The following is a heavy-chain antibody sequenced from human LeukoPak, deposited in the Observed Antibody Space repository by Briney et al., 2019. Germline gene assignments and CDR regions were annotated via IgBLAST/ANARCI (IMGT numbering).Heavy chain of an antibody. J-gene: IGHJ4*02. CDR3: LSLGTNYYGLR. V-gene: IGHV3-33*01. Sequence: PGGSLRLSCAAPGFTFSSYGMHWVRQAPGKGLEWVAVIWYDGSNKYYADSVKGRFTISRDNSKNTLYLEMNSLRAEDTAVYYCLSLGTNYYGLRWGQGTLVTVSS. CDR1: GFTFSSYG. CDR2: IWYDGSNK. D-gene: IGHD3-10*01.